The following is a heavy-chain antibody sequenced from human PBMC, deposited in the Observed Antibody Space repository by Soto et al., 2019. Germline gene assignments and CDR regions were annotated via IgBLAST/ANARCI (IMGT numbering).Heavy chain of an antibody. CDR3: AIQGGYSNWGFGAFDY. J-gene: IGHJ4*02. CDR1: GYTFTSYG. D-gene: IGHD7-27*01. V-gene: IGHV1-18*01. CDR2: ISAYNGNT. Sequence: ASVKVSCKASGYTFTSYGISWVRQALGQGLEWMGWISAYNGNTNYAQKHQGRVTMTTDTSTSTAYMELRSLRSDDTAVYYGAIQGGYSNWGFGAFDYWGQGTLVTVSS.